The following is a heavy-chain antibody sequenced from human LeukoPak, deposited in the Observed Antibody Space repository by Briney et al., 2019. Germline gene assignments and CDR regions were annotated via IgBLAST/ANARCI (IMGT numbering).Heavy chain of an antibody. J-gene: IGHJ4*02. Sequence: GGSLRLSCAPDGLNLSTYFMSWVRQAPGKGLEWVSVIHSGGSTYYADSVKGRFTISRDNSKNTLYLQMNSLRAEDTALYYCAKRHLFEDRGLDHWGQGTLVTVSS. CDR2: IHSGGST. V-gene: IGHV3-53*01. CDR3: AKRHLFEDRGLDH. D-gene: IGHD3-10*02. CDR1: GLNLSTYF.